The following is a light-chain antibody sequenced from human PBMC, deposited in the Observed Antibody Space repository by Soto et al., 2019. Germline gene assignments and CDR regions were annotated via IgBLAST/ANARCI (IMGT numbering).Light chain of an antibody. CDR2: EVN. CDR3: WLYAGSTTFYV. V-gene: IGLV2-23*02. CDR1: SSDVGSHNL. J-gene: IGLJ1*01. Sequence: QSALTQPASVSGSPGQSITISCTGSSSDVGSHNLVSWYQQHPGKAPKLMIYEVNKRPSGVSDRFSGSKSGNTASLTISGLQAEDEADYYCWLYAGSTTFYVLGTGTKLTVL.